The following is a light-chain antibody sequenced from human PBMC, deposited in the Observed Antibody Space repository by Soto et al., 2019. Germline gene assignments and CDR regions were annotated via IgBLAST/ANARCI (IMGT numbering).Light chain of an antibody. V-gene: IGKV3-15*01. CDR1: QSISIN. CDR3: QQFNNWPRT. CDR2: DAS. Sequence: EIVLTQSPVTLSVSPGDRVTLSCRASQSISINLAWYQQKPGQAPRLLIYDASTRATGIPARFSGSGSGTEFTLTISSLQSEDFAVYYCQQFNNWPRTFGQGTKVDIK. J-gene: IGKJ1*01.